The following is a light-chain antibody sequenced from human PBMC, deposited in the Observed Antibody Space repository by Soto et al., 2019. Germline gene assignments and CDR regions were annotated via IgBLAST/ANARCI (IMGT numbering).Light chain of an antibody. V-gene: IGKV1-6*01. CDR3: LQDYNYPRT. Sequence: AIQLTQSPSSLSASVGDRVTITCRASQGIRNDLGWYQQKPGKAPNLLIYAASSLQSGVPSRFSGSGSGTDFTLTISSLQPEDFATYYGLQDYNYPRTFGQGTKV. CDR2: AAS. CDR1: QGIRND. J-gene: IGKJ1*01.